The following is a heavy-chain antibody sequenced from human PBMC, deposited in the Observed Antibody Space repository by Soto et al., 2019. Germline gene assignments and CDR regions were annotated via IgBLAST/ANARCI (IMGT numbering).Heavy chain of an antibody. CDR3: ARDWVTGTGGYFDY. V-gene: IGHV3-30-3*01. D-gene: IGHD1-20*01. CDR2: ISYDGSNK. J-gene: IGHJ4*02. CDR1: GFTFSSYA. Sequence: QVQLVESGGGVVQPGRSLRLSCAASGFTFSSYAMHWVRQAPGKGLEWVAVISYDGSNKYYADAVKCRFTISRDNSTNTLYLQMNSLRAEDTAVYYCARDWVTGTGGYFDYWGQGTLVTVSS.